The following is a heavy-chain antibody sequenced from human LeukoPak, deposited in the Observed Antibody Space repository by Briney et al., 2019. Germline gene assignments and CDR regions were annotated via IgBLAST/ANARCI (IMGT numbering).Heavy chain of an antibody. CDR1: GGSISSSSYY. J-gene: IGHJ6*03. CDR3: ARHLYYYYMDV. CDR2: IYYSGST. V-gene: IGHV4-39*01. Sequence: SETLSLTCTVSGGSISSSSYYWGWIRQPPGKGLEWIGRIYYSGSTYYNPSLKSRVTISVDTSKNQFSLKLSSVTAADTAVYYCARHLYYYYMDVWGKGTTVTVSS.